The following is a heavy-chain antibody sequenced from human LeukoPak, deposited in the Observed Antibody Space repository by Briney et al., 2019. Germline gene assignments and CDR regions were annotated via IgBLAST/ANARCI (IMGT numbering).Heavy chain of an antibody. CDR1: GGTFSSYA. J-gene: IGHJ4*02. V-gene: IGHV1-69*04. CDR2: IIPILGIA. Sequence: SVKVSCKASGGTFSSYAISWVRQAPGQGLEWMGRIIPILGIANYAQKFQGRVTITADKSTSTAYMELSSLRSGDTAVYYCAREGVAAAGADYWGQGTLVTVSS. CDR3: AREGVAAAGADY. D-gene: IGHD6-13*01.